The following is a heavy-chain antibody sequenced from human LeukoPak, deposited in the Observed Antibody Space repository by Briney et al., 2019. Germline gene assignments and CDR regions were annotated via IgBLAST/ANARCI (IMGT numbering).Heavy chain of an antibody. CDR3: ATRRDYYDIRVFDY. Sequence: ASVKVSCKVSGYTLTELSMHWVRQAPGKGLEWMGGFDPEDGETIYAQKFQGRVTMTEDTSTDTAYMELSSLRSEDTAVYYCATRRDYYDIRVFDYWGQGTLVSVSS. V-gene: IGHV1-24*01. CDR1: GYTLTELS. CDR2: FDPEDGET. J-gene: IGHJ4*02. D-gene: IGHD3-22*01.